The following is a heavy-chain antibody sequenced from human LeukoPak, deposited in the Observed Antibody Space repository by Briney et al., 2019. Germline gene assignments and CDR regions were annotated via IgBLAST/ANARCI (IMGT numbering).Heavy chain of an antibody. CDR3: ASSASAGTISH. Sequence: GGSLRLSCAASGFTVSSNYMSWVRQAPGKGLEWVSSISSSSSYIYYADSVKGRFTISRDNAKNSLYLQMNSLRAEDTAVYYCASSASAGTISHWGQGTLVTVSS. D-gene: IGHD6-13*01. V-gene: IGHV3-21*01. CDR2: ISSSSSYI. J-gene: IGHJ4*02. CDR1: GFTVSSNY.